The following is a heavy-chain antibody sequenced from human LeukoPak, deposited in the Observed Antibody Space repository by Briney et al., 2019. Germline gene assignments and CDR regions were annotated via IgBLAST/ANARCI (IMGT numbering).Heavy chain of an antibody. CDR1: GFTFSSYS. D-gene: IGHD6-13*01. J-gene: IGHJ6*02. Sequence: GGSLRLSCAASGFTFSSYSMNWVRQAPGKGLEWVSSISSSSRYIYYADSVKGRFTISRDNAKNSLYLQMNSLRAEDTAVYYCARDQGSGNSSSWYVYYYYYGMDVWGQGTTVTVSS. CDR2: ISSSSRYI. CDR3: ARDQGSGNSSSWYVYYYYYGMDV. V-gene: IGHV3-21*01.